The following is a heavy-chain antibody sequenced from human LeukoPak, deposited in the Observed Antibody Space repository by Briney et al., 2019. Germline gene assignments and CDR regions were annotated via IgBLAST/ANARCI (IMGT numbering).Heavy chain of an antibody. CDR1: GGSISSYY. CDR3: AGGTYYYFDY. V-gene: IGHV4-59*01. D-gene: IGHD1-26*01. Sequence: SETLSLTCTVSGGSISSYYWSWIRQPPGKGVEWIGYVYYSGSAHYNPSLKSRVTISVDTSKNQLSLKVSSVTAADTAIYYCAGGTYYYFDYWGQGTLVTVSS. J-gene: IGHJ4*02. CDR2: VYYSGSA.